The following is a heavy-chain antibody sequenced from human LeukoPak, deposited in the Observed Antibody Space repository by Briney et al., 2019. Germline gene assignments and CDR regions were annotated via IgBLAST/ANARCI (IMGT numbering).Heavy chain of an antibody. CDR2: IKQAGGEK. D-gene: IGHD6-19*01. J-gene: IGHJ4*02. CDR3: ERGLHIAVAGNYYFDY. Sequence: GGSLRLSCAAAGFTFTSYWMSWVRQAPGKGLEWEANIKQAGGEKYYVDSVKGRFTISTDNAKNSLYLQMNSLRAEDTAVYYCERGLHIAVAGNYYFDYWGQGTLVTVSS. CDR1: GFTFTSYW. V-gene: IGHV3-7*01.